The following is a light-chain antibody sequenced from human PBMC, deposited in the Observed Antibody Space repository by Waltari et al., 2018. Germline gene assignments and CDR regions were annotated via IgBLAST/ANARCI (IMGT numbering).Light chain of an antibody. Sequence: QSALTQPASVSGSPGQSITISCTGTSSDVGAYNYVSWHQQHPGKAPKLMVYDVSKRPAGVSSRFAGSKSGNTASLTISGLQAEDEAYYYCSSYTSSITRPYVFGTGTKVTVL. CDR2: DVS. CDR3: SSYTSSITRPYV. CDR1: SSDVGAYNY. V-gene: IGLV2-14*03. J-gene: IGLJ1*01.